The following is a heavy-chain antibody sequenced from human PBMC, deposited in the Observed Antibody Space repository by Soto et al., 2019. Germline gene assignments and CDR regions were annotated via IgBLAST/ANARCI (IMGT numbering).Heavy chain of an antibody. V-gene: IGHV1-69*12. D-gene: IGHD2-2*01. CDR2: VIPIFGTA. Sequence: QVQLVQSGAEVKKPGSSVKVSCKASGGTFSSYALSWMRQDPGQGLEWIGGVIPIFGTANYEQKFQGRVPITADESTNTAYMALSSLRSEDTAVYYCARDQWGGYCISTSFSDGYYYYGMDFWGQGTTVTVSS. CDR1: GGTFSSYA. J-gene: IGHJ6*02. CDR3: ARDQWGGYCISTSFSDGYYYYGMDF.